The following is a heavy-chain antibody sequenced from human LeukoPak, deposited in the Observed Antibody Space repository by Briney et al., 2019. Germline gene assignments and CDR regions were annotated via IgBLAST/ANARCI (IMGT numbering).Heavy chain of an antibody. CDR1: GFTVSSNY. V-gene: IGHV3-66*01. CDR2: IYSGGST. Sequence: GGSLRLSCAASGFTVSSNYMSWVRQAPGKGLEWVSVIYSGGSTYYADSVKGRFSISRDKSKNTLYLQMNSLRAEDTAVYYCVRDLYNYGMDVWGQGTTVTVSS. J-gene: IGHJ6*02. CDR3: VRDLYNYGMDV.